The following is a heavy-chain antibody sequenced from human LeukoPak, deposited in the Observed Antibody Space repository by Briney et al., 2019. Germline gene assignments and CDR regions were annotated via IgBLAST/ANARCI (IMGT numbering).Heavy chain of an antibody. Sequence: SETLSLTCSVSGDSINSFYWSWFRQPAGKGLEWIGRIYTSGSTHYNPSLKSRVIMSVDASKKQFFPKLTSVTAADTAVYYCAKDIRYYYNSGTYSIDPYYYYGVDVWGQGTTVTVSS. CDR1: GDSINSFY. CDR3: AKDIRYYYNSGTYSIDPYYYYGVDV. CDR2: IYTSGST. D-gene: IGHD3-10*01. J-gene: IGHJ6*02. V-gene: IGHV4-4*07.